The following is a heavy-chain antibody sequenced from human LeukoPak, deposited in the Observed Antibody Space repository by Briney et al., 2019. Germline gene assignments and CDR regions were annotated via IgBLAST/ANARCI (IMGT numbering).Heavy chain of an antibody. V-gene: IGHV4-4*09. J-gene: IGHJ6*02. CDR1: GGSISSYY. Sequence: PSETLSLTCTVSGGSISSYYWNWIRQPPGKXXXXXXXXXXXGSTSYNPSLKSRVXXSLDTSNNQFSLNLSSLTAADTAVYYCASRRQGGYYPHYYYYGMDVWGQGTTVTVSS. CDR2: XXXXGST. CDR3: ASRRQGGYYPHYYYYGMDV. D-gene: IGHD3-22*01.